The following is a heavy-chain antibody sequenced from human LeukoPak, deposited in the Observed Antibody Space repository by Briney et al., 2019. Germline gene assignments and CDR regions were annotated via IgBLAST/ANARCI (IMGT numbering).Heavy chain of an antibody. CDR1: GFTFGNYA. Sequence: PGGSLRLSCTASGFTFGNYAMNWVRQAPGKGLEFVSSISTNGGSTHHADSVKGRFTISRGNFKSTLYLQMTSLRAEDTAVYYCVKDQVLRGSGSYGDYWGQGTLVTVSS. CDR3: VKDQVLRGSGSYGDY. CDR2: ISTNGGST. J-gene: IGHJ4*02. D-gene: IGHD3-10*01. V-gene: IGHV3-64D*09.